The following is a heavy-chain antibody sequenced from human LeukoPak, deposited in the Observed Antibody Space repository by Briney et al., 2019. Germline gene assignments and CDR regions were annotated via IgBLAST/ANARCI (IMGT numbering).Heavy chain of an antibody. D-gene: IGHD3-22*01. CDR2: ISSSRSYI. CDR1: GFTFSSYS. J-gene: IGHJ4*02. V-gene: IGHV3-21*04. Sequence: GGSLRLSCAASGFTFSSYSMNWVRQAPVKGLEWVSFISSSRSYIYYADSVKGRFTISRDNAKNSLYLQMNSLRAEDTAVYYCARVTGYMIEDQFDYWGQGTLVTVSS. CDR3: ARVTGYMIEDQFDY.